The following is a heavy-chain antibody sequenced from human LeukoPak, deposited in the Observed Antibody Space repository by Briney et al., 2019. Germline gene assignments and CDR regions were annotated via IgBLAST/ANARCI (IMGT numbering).Heavy chain of an antibody. J-gene: IGHJ4*02. D-gene: IGHD5-12*01. CDR1: GFTFSSSA. V-gene: IGHV3-23*01. Sequence: GGSLRLSCAASGFTFSSSAMSWVRQAPGKGLEWVSAISGSGGSTYYADSVKGRFTISRDNSKNTLYLQMNSLRAEDTAIYYCAKDLRYRYVTGVDYWGQGTLATVSS. CDR3: AKDLRYRYVTGVDY. CDR2: ISGSGGST.